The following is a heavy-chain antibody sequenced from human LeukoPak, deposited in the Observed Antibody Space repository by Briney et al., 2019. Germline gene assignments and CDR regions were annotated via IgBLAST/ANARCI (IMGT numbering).Heavy chain of an antibody. J-gene: IGHJ4*02. CDR1: GFTFSTYS. Sequence: PGGSLRLSCAASGFTFSTYSMNWVRQAPGKGLEWVSYISSRSSTIYYADSVKGRFTISRDNAKNSLYLQMNSLRAEDTAVYYCARDRRFYYASSGYPDYWGQGTLVTVSS. D-gene: IGHD3-22*01. V-gene: IGHV3-48*04. CDR3: ARDRRFYYASSGYPDY. CDR2: ISSRSSTI.